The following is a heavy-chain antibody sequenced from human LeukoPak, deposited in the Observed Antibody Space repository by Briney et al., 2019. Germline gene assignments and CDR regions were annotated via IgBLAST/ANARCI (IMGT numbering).Heavy chain of an antibody. J-gene: IGHJ6*03. Sequence: ASVTASCKASGYTFTKYGVYWVRQAPGQGLEWMGWINTDTGNPTYAQGFTGRFVFSLDTSVSTTYLQISSLKPEDTAVYYCARGIGIGTVLMVHGNMDVWGKGTTVTVSS. CDR3: ARGIGIGTVLMVHGNMDV. CDR2: INTDTGNP. D-gene: IGHD2-8*01. V-gene: IGHV7-4-1*02. CDR1: GYTFTKYG.